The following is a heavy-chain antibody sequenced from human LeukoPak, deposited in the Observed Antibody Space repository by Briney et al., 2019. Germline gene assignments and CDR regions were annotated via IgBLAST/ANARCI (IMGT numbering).Heavy chain of an antibody. D-gene: IGHD3-10*01. CDR1: GGSFSGYY. V-gene: IGHV4-34*01. Sequence: SETLSLTCAVYGGSFSGYYWSWIRQPPGKGLEWIGEINHSGSTNYNPSLKSRVTISVDTSKNQFSLKLSSVTAADTAVYYCARPDGSGRYYFDYWGQGTLVTVSS. J-gene: IGHJ4*02. CDR2: INHSGST. CDR3: ARPDGSGRYYFDY.